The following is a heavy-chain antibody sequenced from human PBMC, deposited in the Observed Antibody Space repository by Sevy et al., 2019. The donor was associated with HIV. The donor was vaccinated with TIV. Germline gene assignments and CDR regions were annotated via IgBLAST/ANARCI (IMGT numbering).Heavy chain of an antibody. CDR2: LSFGCGKI. Sequence: GVSLRLSCAASGFAFHEYSMSWIRQAPGKGLEWVATLSFGCGKINYADSVKGRFTISRDNSKNSFYLQMDNLRVEDTALYYCAREGCSRPHDYWGQGTRVTVSS. CDR1: GFAFHEYS. J-gene: IGHJ4*02. V-gene: IGHV3-23*01. D-gene: IGHD2-8*01. CDR3: AREGCSRPHDY.